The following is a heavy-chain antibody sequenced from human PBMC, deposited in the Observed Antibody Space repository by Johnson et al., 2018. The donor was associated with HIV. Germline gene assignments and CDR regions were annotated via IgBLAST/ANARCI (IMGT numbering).Heavy chain of an antibody. D-gene: IGHD6-13*01. CDR2: IKQHGSEK. CDR3: AREIAAAGVDTFDI. V-gene: IGHV3-7*05. CDR1: GFTFSSYY. J-gene: IGHJ3*02. Sequence: EQLVESGGGLVQPGGSLRLSCAASGFTFSSYYMSWVRQAPGKGLEWVANIKQHGSEKSYMDSVKGRSIISRDNAKNSLFLQMNSLRAEDTAVYYCAREIAAAGVDTFDIWGQGTMVTVSS.